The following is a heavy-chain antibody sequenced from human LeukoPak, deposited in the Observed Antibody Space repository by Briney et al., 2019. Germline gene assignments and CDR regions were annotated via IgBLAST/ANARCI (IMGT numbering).Heavy chain of an antibody. J-gene: IGHJ3*02. Sequence: GGSLRLSCAASGFTFSSYAMHWVRQAPGKGLEYVSAISSNGGSTYYANSVKGRFTFSRDNSKNTLYLQMGSLRAEDMAVYYCAREGGIAARHAFDIWGQGTMVTVSS. CDR3: AREGGIAARHAFDI. V-gene: IGHV3-64*01. CDR1: GFTFSSYA. D-gene: IGHD6-6*01. CDR2: ISSNGGST.